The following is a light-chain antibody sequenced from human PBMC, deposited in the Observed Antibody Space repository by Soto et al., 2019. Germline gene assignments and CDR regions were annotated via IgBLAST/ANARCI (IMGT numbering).Light chain of an antibody. CDR1: SSDVGTSNL. J-gene: IGLJ2*01. V-gene: IGLV2-23*01. CDR2: EGT. Sequence: QSALTQPASVSGSPGQSITISCTGTSSDVGTSNLVSWYQQCPGKTPKLMIYEGTKRPSGVSNRFSGSKSGNTASLTISGLQADDEADDYCCSYAGSTTHVIFGGGTQLTVL. CDR3: CSYAGSTTHVI.